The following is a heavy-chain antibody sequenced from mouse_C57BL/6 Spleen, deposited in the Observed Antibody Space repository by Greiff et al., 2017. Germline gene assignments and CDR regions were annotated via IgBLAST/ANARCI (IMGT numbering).Heavy chain of an antibody. CDR2: INPNNGGT. D-gene: IGHD1-1*01. CDR3: ARKGNYYGSSFAY. V-gene: IGHV1-22*01. J-gene: IGHJ3*01. CDR1: GYTFTDYN. Sequence: EVQLQQSGPELVKPGASVKMSCKASGYTFTDYNMHWVKQSHGKSLEWIGYINPNNGGTSYNKKFKGKATLTVNKSSSTAYMELRSLTSEDSAVYYCARKGNYYGSSFAYWGQGTLVTVSA.